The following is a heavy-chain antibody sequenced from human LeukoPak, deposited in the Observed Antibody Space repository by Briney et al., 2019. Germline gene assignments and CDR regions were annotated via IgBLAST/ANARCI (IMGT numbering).Heavy chain of an antibody. D-gene: IGHD6-13*01. V-gene: IGHV3-7*01. CDR1: GFIFNNYW. CDR3: ARDPGFSSFDY. Sequence: GGSLRLSCAASGFIFNNYWMTWVRQTPGKGLEVVANLNRDGSVKNYNDSVRGRFTISRDNADYSLDLQMNSLRAEDTAVYYCARDPGFSSFDYWGQGALVIVSS. CDR2: LNRDGSVK. J-gene: IGHJ4*02.